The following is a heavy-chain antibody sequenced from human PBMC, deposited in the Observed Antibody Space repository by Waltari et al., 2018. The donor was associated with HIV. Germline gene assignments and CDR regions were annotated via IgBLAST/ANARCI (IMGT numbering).Heavy chain of an antibody. CDR1: GFPFSSQG. CDR3: AKDARFLDLDYYYGMDV. D-gene: IGHD3-3*01. CDR2: ISYEGSNK. J-gene: IGHJ6*02. Sequence: QVQMVESGGGVVQLGRFLRLPCAAFGFPFSSQGMPWARQAPGKGLEGVAVISYEGSNKYYADSVKGRFTISRDNSKNTLYLQMNSLRAEDTAVYYCAKDARFLDLDYYYGMDVWGQGTTVTVSS. V-gene: IGHV3-30*18.